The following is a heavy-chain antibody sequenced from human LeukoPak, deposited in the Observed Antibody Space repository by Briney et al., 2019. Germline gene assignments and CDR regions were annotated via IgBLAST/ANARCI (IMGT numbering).Heavy chain of an antibody. CDR3: ARARTHYFDY. J-gene: IGHJ4*02. CDR1: GGSISGFY. V-gene: IGHV4-59*01. D-gene: IGHD1-1*01. CDR2: VYYSGNT. Sequence: PSETLSLTCTVSGGSISGFYWNWIRQPPGKGLEWIGYVYYSGNTNYNPSLKSRVTISLDTSKNQFSLKLRSVTAADTAVYYCARARTHYFDYWGQGTLVTVSS.